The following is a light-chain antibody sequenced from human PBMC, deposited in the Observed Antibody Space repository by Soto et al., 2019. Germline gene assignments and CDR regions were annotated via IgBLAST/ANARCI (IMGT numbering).Light chain of an antibody. J-gene: IGLJ1*01. CDR2: EVS. Sequence: QSALTQPASVSGSPGQSITISCTGTSSDIGAYTLVSWYQQYPGKAPRLIIYEVSKRPSGVSHRFSGSKSGNTASLTISGLQAEDEADYYCSSYTSSSTVGVFGTGTKVTVL. V-gene: IGLV2-14*02. CDR1: SSDIGAYTL. CDR3: SSYTSSSTVGV.